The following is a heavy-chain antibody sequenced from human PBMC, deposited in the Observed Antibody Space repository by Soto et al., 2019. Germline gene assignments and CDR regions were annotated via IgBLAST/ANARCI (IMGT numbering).Heavy chain of an antibody. V-gene: IGHV3-33*01. J-gene: IGHJ4*02. CDR3: ARDNLDLGFDD. CDR1: GFTFSSYG. CDR2: IWYDGSNK. D-gene: IGHD3-3*01. Sequence: PGGSLRLSCAASGFTFSSYGMHWVRQAPGKGLEWVAVIWYDGSNKYYADSVKGRFTISRDNSKNTLYLQMNSLRAEDTAVYYCARDNLDLGFDDWGQGTLVTVSS.